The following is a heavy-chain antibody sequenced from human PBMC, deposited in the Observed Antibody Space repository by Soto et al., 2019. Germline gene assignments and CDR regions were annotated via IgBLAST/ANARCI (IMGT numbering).Heavy chain of an antibody. CDR1: GYTFTSYA. Sequence: ASVKVSCKASGYTFTSYAMHWVRQAPGQRLEWMGWINAGNGNTKYSQKFQGRVTITRDTSASTAYMELSSLRSEDTAVYYCARDRSSSSSVLASRAFDIWGQGTMVTVSS. CDR3: ARDRSSSSSVLASRAFDI. CDR2: INAGNGNT. D-gene: IGHD6-6*01. J-gene: IGHJ3*02. V-gene: IGHV1-3*01.